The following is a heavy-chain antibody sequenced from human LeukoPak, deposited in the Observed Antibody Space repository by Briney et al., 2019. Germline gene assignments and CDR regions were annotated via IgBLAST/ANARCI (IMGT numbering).Heavy chain of an antibody. CDR1: GYTFTGYY. CDR2: INPNSGGT. Sequence: GASVKVSCKASGYTFTGYYMHWVRQAPGQGLEWMGWINPNSGGTNYAQKFQGRVTMTRDTSISTAYMELSRLRSDDTAVYYCAGGSSSSWSTHQTGTAYYYYYMDVWGKGTTVTISS. D-gene: IGHD6-13*01. V-gene: IGHV1-2*02. CDR3: AGGSSSSWSTHQTGTAYYYYYMDV. J-gene: IGHJ6*03.